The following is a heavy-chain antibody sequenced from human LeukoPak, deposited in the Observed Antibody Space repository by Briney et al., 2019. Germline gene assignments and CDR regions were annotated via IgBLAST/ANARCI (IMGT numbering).Heavy chain of an antibody. CDR3: SGGYGSGIYSS. Sequence: SETLSLTCTVSGGSISNYYWCWIWQPAGKGQGWMGRLHIIGSYAYSKSSLQSRLTLSLDTSTRQFSLKLTSATAADTTVYYCSGGYGSGIYSSGGQGTLVIVS. D-gene: IGHD3-10*01. V-gene: IGHV4-4*07. CDR2: LHIIGSYA. J-gene: IGHJ1*01. CDR1: GGSISNYY.